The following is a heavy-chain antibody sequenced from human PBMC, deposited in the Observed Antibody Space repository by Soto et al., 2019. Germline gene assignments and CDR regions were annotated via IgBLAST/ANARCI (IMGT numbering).Heavy chain of an antibody. V-gene: IGHV1-69*08. CDR3: TRDWEITVSTWSFGGF. CDR1: GGTFSPYT. D-gene: IGHD3-10*01. Sequence: QVQLVQSAAEVKKPGSSVKVSCKASGGTFSPYTINWVRQAPGQGLEWMGRIITFHGVTNYAQNFQTRVTITADNSTSTAYMELNGLIFEDTAMYYCTRDWEITVSTWSFGGFWGRGTLVTVSS. J-gene: IGHJ4*02. CDR2: IITFHGVT.